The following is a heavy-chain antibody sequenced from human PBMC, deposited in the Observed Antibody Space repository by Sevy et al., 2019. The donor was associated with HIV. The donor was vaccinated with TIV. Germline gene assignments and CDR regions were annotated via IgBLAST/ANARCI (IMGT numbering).Heavy chain of an antibody. J-gene: IGHJ6*02. Sequence: ASVKVSCKASGYTFTSYGISWVRQAPGQGLEWMGWISAYNGNTNYAQKLQGRVTMTTDTSTSIAYMELRSLRSDDTAVYYCARDYGDYEHHYYGMDVWGQGTTVTVSS. D-gene: IGHD4-17*01. CDR2: ISAYNGNT. V-gene: IGHV1-18*01. CDR1: GYTFTSYG. CDR3: ARDYGDYEHHYYGMDV.